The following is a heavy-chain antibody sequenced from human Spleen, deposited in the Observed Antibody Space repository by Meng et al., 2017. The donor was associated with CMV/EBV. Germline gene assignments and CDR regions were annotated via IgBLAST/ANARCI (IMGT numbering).Heavy chain of an antibody. D-gene: IGHD2-15*01. CDR3: ARVRGLCSGGSCYSDFDY. V-gene: IGHV1-2*02. CDR1: TFACDH. CDR2: INPNSGGT. Sequence: TFACDHMHWMRQAAGQAREWRGWINPNSGGTNYAQKFQGRVTMTRDTSINTAYMELSRLRSDDTAVYYCARVRGLCSGGSCYSDFDYWGQGTLVTVSS. J-gene: IGHJ4*02.